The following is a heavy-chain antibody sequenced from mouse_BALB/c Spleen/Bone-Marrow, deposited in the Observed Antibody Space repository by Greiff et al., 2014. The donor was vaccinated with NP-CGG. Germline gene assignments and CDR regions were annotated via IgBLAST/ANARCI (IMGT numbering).Heavy chain of an antibody. J-gene: IGHJ4*01. CDR1: GFTFTDYY. Sequence: EVKLMESGGGLVQPGGSLRLSCATSGFTFTDYYMSWVRQPPGKALEWLGFIRNKANGYTTEYSASVKGQFTISRDNSQSILYLQMNTLRAEDSATYYCARDDYYAMDYWGQGTSVTVSS. CDR3: ARDDYYAMDY. V-gene: IGHV7-3*02. CDR2: IRNKANGYTT.